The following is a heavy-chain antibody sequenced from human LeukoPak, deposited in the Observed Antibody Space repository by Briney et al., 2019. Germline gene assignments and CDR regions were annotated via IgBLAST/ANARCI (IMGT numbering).Heavy chain of an antibody. J-gene: IGHJ5*02. CDR1: GGSFSSGSYY. Sequence: SETLSLTCTVSGGSFSSGSYYWSWIRQPAGKGLEWIGRIYTSGSTNYNPSLKSRVTISVDTSRNQFSLKLSSVTAADTAVYYCARGLRITIFGVVIPASSWFDPWGQGTLVTVSS. CDR2: IYTSGST. D-gene: IGHD3-3*01. CDR3: ARGLRITIFGVVIPASSWFDP. V-gene: IGHV4-61*02.